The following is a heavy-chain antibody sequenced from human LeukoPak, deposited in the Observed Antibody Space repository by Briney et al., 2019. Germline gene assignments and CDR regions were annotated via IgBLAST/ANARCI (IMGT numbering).Heavy chain of an antibody. CDR1: GFTFSNYA. Sequence: GGSLRLSCAASGFTFSNYAMRWVRQAPGKGLEWVSGISGSGDSTYYADSVKGRFTISRDNPKNTLYLQMNSLSAEDTAVYYCARRSGIAVAGAFDYWGQGTLVTVSS. V-gene: IGHV3-23*01. CDR3: ARRSGIAVAGAFDY. J-gene: IGHJ4*02. D-gene: IGHD6-19*01. CDR2: ISGSGDST.